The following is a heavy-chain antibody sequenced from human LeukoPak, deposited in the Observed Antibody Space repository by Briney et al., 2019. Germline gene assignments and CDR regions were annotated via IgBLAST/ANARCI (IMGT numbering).Heavy chain of an antibody. CDR1: GFSVSSNY. J-gene: IGHJ4*02. V-gene: IGHV3-66*01. Sequence: PGGSLRLSCAASGFSVSSNYMSWVRQAPGKGLEWVSVIYSGGSTSYADSVKGRFTISRDNSKNTLYLQMNSLRAEDTAVYYCARGSSMEGAGYLFDYWGQGTLVTVSS. CDR2: IYSGGST. D-gene: IGHD1-26*01. CDR3: ARGSSMEGAGYLFDY.